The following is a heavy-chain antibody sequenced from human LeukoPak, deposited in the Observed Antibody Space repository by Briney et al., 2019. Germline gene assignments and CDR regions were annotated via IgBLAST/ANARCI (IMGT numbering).Heavy chain of an antibody. J-gene: IGHJ4*02. D-gene: IGHD3-9*01. V-gene: IGHV3-21*01. Sequence: GGSLRLSCAASGFTFSSYSMNWVRQAPGKGLEWVSSISSSSSYIYYADSVKGRFTISRDNAKNSLYLQMNSLRAEDTAVYYCARDRHYDILTGYYITPDYWGQGTLVTVSS. CDR1: GFTFSSYS. CDR3: ARDRHYDILTGYYITPDY. CDR2: ISSSSSYI.